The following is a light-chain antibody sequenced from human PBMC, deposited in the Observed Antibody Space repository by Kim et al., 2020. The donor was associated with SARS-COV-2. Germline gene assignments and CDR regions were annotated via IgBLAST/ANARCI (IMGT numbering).Light chain of an antibody. J-gene: IGLJ2*01. CDR1: SSNSGAGFD. Sequence: QRLTISCTGSSSNSGAGFDVHWYQQLPGTAPKLLIIGDDNRPSGVPDRFCGSRSGTSASLAITGLQAEDEADYYCQSYDNSLGVLFGGGTQLTVL. CDR3: QSYDNSLGVL. V-gene: IGLV1-40*01. CDR2: GDD.